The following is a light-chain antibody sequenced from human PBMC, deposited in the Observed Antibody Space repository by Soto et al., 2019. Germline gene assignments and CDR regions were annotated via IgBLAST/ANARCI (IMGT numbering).Light chain of an antibody. J-gene: IGLJ1*01. CDR1: SSDVGGYDY. CDR3: LSYAGTAYV. V-gene: IGLV2-8*01. CDR2: EDT. Sequence: QSLLTQPPSASGSPGQSVTISCTGTSSDVGGYDYVSWYQQDPGKTPKLMNFEDTKRPSGVPDRFSGSKSGNTASLTVSGLQDEDEDDYSCLSYAGTAYVFGTGTKVTVL.